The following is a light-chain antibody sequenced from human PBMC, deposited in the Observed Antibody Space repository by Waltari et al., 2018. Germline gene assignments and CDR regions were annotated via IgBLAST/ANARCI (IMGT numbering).Light chain of an antibody. Sequence: DIVLTQSPGTLSLSPGERATLPRRASQSVSSSYLAWYQQKPGQAPRLLIYGASSRATGIPDRFSGSGSGTDFTLTISRLEPEDFAVYYCQQYGSSLLTFGGGTKVEIK. J-gene: IGKJ4*01. V-gene: IGKV3-20*01. CDR3: QQYGSSLLT. CDR1: QSVSSSY. CDR2: GAS.